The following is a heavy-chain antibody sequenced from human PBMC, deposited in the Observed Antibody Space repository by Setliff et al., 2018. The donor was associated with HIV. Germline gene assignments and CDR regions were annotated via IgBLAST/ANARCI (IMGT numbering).Heavy chain of an antibody. D-gene: IGHD3-22*01. V-gene: IGHV4-59*11. J-gene: IGHJ2*01. CDR3: ARVFYDSGGFFTTAGPLYLDL. CDR1: GDSISSHS. CDR2: IDYSGRT. Sequence: SETLSLTCNVSGDSISSHSWTWIRQPPGKGLEWIGSIDYSGRTDKKTSFKSRLRMSIDTSKNQFYVNLLSVTAADTAIYYCARVFYDSGGFFTTAGPLYLDLWGRGTLVTVSS.